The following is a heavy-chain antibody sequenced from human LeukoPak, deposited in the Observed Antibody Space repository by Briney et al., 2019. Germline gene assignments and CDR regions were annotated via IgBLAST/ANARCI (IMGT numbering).Heavy chain of an antibody. V-gene: IGHV4-39*01. D-gene: IGHD2-21*02. CDR3: ATSARVPRAYCGGDCYGWMDY. CDR1: GGSISSSDYF. Sequence: PSETLSLTCTVSGGSISSSDYFWGWIRQPPGKGLEWIGNIYYDGSTYGDTYYSPSLKSRVTISVDTSKNQFSLQLNSVTAADTAVYYCATSARVPRAYCGGDCYGWMDYWGQGTLVTVSS. CDR2: IYYDGSTYGDT. J-gene: IGHJ4*02.